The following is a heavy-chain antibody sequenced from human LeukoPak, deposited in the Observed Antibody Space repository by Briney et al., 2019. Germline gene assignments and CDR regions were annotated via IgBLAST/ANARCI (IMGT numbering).Heavy chain of an antibody. J-gene: IGHJ6*03. CDR1: GFTFSSYA. D-gene: IGHD4-11*01. CDR3: ASTVTNDYYYYYYMDV. CDR2: ISGSGGST. Sequence: GSLRLSCAASGFTFSSYAMSWVRQAPGKGLEWVSAISGSGGSTYYADSVKGRFTISRDNSKNTLYLQMNSLRAEDTAVYYCASTVTNDYYYYYYMDVWGKGTTVTVSS. V-gene: IGHV3-23*01.